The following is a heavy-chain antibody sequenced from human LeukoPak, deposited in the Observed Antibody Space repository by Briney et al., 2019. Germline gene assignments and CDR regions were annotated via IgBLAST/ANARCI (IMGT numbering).Heavy chain of an antibody. Sequence: KPSETLSLTCAVSGASISNYYWNWIRQPAGKGLEWIGRVYISGSTNYNPSLKSRVTMLVDSSKNQFSLKLTSMTAADTAMYYCARDVGLRGGSYYFDYWGQGTLVTVSS. D-gene: IGHD4-17*01. V-gene: IGHV4-4*07. J-gene: IGHJ4*02. CDR3: ARDVGLRGGSYYFDY. CDR1: GASISNYY. CDR2: VYISGST.